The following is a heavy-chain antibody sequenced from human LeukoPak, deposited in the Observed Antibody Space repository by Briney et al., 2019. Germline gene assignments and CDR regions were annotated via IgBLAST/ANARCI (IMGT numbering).Heavy chain of an antibody. CDR2: ISSGSSAI. D-gene: IGHD4-17*01. CDR1: GFTFTTYS. CDR3: ARGHTAVTRRFDF. J-gene: IGHJ4*02. Sequence: KPGGSLRLSCEASGFTFTTYSMTWVRQAPGKGLEWVSIISSGSSAIFSADALKGRFTISRDDAKNLLYLDMNSLRAEDTAVSYCARGHTAVTRRFDFWGQGTLVTVSS. V-gene: IGHV3-21*01.